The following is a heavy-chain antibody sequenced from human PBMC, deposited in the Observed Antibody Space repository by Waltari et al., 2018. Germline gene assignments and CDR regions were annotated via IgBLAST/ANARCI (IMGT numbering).Heavy chain of an antibody. CDR1: GFTFSSYA. D-gene: IGHD2-2*01. Sequence: EVQLLESGGGLVQPGGSLRLSCAASGFTFSSYAMSWVRQAPGKGLEWVSAISGSGGSTYYADSVKGRFTISRDNSNNTLYLQMNSLRAEDTAVYYWAKEGVIRYPSSTSFRNRCWFDPWGQGTLVTVSS. CDR3: AKEGVIRYPSSTSFRNRCWFDP. CDR2: ISGSGGST. J-gene: IGHJ5*02. V-gene: IGHV3-23*01.